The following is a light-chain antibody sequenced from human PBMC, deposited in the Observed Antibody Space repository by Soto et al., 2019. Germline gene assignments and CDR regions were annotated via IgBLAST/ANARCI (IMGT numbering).Light chain of an antibody. J-gene: IGKJ5*01. CDR3: QQSYSTPPIT. V-gene: IGKV1-39*01. CDR1: QGIRND. Sequence: DIKMTQSPSSLSASVGDRVSITCRASQGIRNDLGWYQQKPGKAPQRLIYAASSLHSGVPSRFSGSGSGTDFTLTIRSLQPEDFATYYCQQSYSTPPITFGQGTRLEIK. CDR2: AAS.